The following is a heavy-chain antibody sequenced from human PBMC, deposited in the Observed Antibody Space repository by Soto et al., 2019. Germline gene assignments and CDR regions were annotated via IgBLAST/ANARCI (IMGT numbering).Heavy chain of an antibody. CDR1: GGSFNSYT. CDR2: IIPVLGVA. V-gene: IGHV1-69*02. CDR3: ARGAVAAGGTLGS. Sequence: QVQLVQSGAEVKKPGSSVKVSCKASGGSFNSYTFSWARQAPGQGPEWMGRIIPVLGVANYAQTFQGRVTITADKSTSTVYMDLNSLRSEDTAVYYCARGAVAAGGTLGSWGQGTLVTVSS. J-gene: IGHJ4*02. D-gene: IGHD6-13*01.